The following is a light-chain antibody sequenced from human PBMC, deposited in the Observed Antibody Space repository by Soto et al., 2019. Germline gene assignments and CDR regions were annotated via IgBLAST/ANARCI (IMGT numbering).Light chain of an antibody. Sequence: EIALTQSPATLSLSPGERATLSCRASQSVSSYLAWYQQKPGQAPRLLILDASNRATGIPARFSGSGSGTDFTLTISSLEPEDFAVYYCQQRSNWPPITFGQGTRLEIK. CDR3: QQRSNWPPIT. J-gene: IGKJ5*01. CDR2: DAS. CDR1: QSVSSY. V-gene: IGKV3-11*01.